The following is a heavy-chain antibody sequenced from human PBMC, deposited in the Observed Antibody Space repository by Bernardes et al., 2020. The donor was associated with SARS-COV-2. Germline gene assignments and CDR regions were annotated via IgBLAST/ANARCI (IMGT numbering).Heavy chain of an antibody. J-gene: IGHJ3*02. Sequence: GESLKISCQGSGFSFSSYWIGWVRQKPGKGLEWMGIIYPSDSNTIYSPSFEGQVTISADKSISTAYQQWSSLKASDTAMYYCARRYGSGNYHNHRNAFDIWGQGTMVTGSS. V-gene: IGHV5-51*01. CDR2: IYPSDSNT. CDR3: ARRYGSGNYHNHRNAFDI. CDR1: GFSFSSYW. D-gene: IGHD3-10*01.